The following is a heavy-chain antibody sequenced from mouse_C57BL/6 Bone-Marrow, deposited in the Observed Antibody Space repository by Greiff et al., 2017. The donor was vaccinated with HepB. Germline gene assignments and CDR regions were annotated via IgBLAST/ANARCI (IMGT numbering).Heavy chain of an antibody. Sequence: VHLVESGPGLVQPSQSLSITCTVSGFSLTSYGVHWVRQSPGKGLEWLGVIWSGGSTDYNAAFISRLSISKDNSKSQVFIKMNSLQADDTAIDYCGTETGFAYWGQGTLVTVSA. CDR2: IWSGGST. V-gene: IGHV2-2*01. J-gene: IGHJ3*01. CDR1: GFSLTSYG. CDR3: GTETGFAY. D-gene: IGHD4-1*01.